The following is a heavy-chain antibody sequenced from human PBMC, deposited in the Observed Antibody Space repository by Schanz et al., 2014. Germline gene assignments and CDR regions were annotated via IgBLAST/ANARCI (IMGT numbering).Heavy chain of an antibody. CDR2: IWSDGSTK. CDR3: ARDRGYCSGGSCLTFDY. Sequence: QVQMVESGGGVVQPGRSLRLSCAASGFAFSVYGMHWVRQAPGKGPEWVAVIWSDGSTKYYADSVKGRFTISRDNAKNSLYLQMNSLRAEDTAVYYCARDRGYCSGGSCLTFDYWGQGTLVIVSS. V-gene: IGHV3-33*01. J-gene: IGHJ4*02. D-gene: IGHD2-15*01. CDR1: GFAFSVYG.